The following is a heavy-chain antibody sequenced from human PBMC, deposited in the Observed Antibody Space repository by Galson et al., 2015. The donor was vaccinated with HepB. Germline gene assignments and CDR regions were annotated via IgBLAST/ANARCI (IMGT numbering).Heavy chain of an antibody. D-gene: IGHD5-12*01. CDR1: RFTFSSYI. CDR2: ISSGSSHI. J-gene: IGHJ4*02. CDR3: ASQYSAGMTFDH. Sequence: SLRLSCAASRFTFSSYITNWVRQAPGKGLEWVSSISSGSSHIYYADSVRGRFTISRDNAKNSLYLQMNSMRAEDTAVYYCASQYSAGMTFDHWGQGTLVTVSS. V-gene: IGHV3-21*01.